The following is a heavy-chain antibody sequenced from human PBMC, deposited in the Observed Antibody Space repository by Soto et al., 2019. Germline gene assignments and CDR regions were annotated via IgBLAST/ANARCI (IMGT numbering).Heavy chain of an antibody. J-gene: IGHJ6*02. D-gene: IGHD6-6*01. CDR1: GYTFTGYY. CDR2: IIPIFGTA. CDR3: ARVSSSSSEVHYYYGMDV. Sequence: SVKVSCKASGYTFTGYYMHWVRQAPGQGLEWMGVIIPIFGTANYAQKFQGRVTITADKAPSTAYMELSSLRSEDTAVYYCARVSSSSSEVHYYYGMDVWGQGTTVTVSS. V-gene: IGHV1-69*06.